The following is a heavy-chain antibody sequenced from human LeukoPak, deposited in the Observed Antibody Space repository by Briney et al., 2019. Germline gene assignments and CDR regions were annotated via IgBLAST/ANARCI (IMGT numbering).Heavy chain of an antibody. J-gene: IGHJ4*02. V-gene: IGHV1-18*01. CDR3: ARDLKLGIAVAGTTGGSVGY. CDR2: ISAYNGNT. CDR1: GYTFTSYG. Sequence: ASVQVSCKASGYTFTSYGISWVRQAPGQGLEWMGWISAYNGNTNYGQKLQGRVTMTTDTSTSTDYMQLRSLRSDDTAGYYCARDLKLGIAVAGTTGGSVGYWGQGTLVTVSS. D-gene: IGHD6-19*01.